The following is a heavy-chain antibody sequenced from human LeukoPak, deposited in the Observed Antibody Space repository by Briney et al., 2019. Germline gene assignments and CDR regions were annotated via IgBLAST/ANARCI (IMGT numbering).Heavy chain of an antibody. D-gene: IGHD3-10*01. CDR3: AKLHGRDLYYYDSGSYYYYYIDV. J-gene: IGHJ6*03. V-gene: IGHV3-30*02. CDR1: GFTFSSYG. CDR2: LPYDGSYT. Sequence: PGGSLRLSCAASGFTFSSYGMHWVRQTPGKGLEWVTFLPYDGSYTSYADSVKGRFTISRDNSKNTLYLQMNSLRAEDTAVYYCAKLHGRDLYYYDSGSYYYYYIDVWGKGTTVTVSS.